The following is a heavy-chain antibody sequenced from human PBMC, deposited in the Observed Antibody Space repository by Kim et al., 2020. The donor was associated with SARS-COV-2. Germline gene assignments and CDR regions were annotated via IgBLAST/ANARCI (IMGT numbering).Heavy chain of an antibody. CDR1: GYTFTSYG. V-gene: IGHV1-18*01. CDR3: AISPVATMIVVVDRGMDV. CDR2: ISAYNGNT. J-gene: IGHJ6*02. Sequence: ASVKVSCKASGYTFTSYGISWVRQAPGQGLEWMGWISAYNGNTNYAQKLQGRVTMTTDTSTSTAYMELRSLRSDDTAVYYCAISPVATMIVVVDRGMDVWGQGTTVTVSS. D-gene: IGHD3-22*01.